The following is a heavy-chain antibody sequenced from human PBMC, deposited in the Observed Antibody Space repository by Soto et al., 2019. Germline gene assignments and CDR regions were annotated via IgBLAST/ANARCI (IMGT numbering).Heavy chain of an antibody. V-gene: IGHV1-69*13. CDR1: GGTFRTSA. Sequence: SVKVSCKTSGGTFRTSAISWVRQAPGQGLEWMGGIMPVFPTPDYAQKFQGRVTITADESTGTAYMELSSLRSEDTAVYYCARDKDRQQLGGNYYYIMDVWGQGTTVTSPQ. J-gene: IGHJ6*01. CDR2: IMPVFPTP. D-gene: IGHD3-3*02. CDR3: ARDKDRQQLGGNYYYIMDV.